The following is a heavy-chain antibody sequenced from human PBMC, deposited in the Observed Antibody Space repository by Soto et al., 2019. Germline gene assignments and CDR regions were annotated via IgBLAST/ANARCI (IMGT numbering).Heavy chain of an antibody. Sequence: SVKVSCKASGGTFSSYAISGVRQAPGQGLEWMGGIIPIFGTANYAQKFQGRVTITADESTSTAYMELSSLRSEDTAVYYCARGVCSSTSCQRTMDVWGQGTTVTVSS. D-gene: IGHD2-2*01. J-gene: IGHJ6*01. CDR2: IIPIFGTA. V-gene: IGHV1-69*13. CDR1: GGTFSSYA. CDR3: ARGVCSSTSCQRTMDV.